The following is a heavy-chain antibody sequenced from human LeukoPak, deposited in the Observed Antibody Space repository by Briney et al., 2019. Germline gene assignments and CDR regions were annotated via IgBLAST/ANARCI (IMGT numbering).Heavy chain of an antibody. CDR3: ARGDFYSGYIYYFDY. J-gene: IGHJ4*02. CDR2: INHSGST. CDR1: GGSFSGYY. D-gene: IGHD3-3*01. Sequence: SETLSLTCAVYGGSFSGYYWSWIRQPPGKGLEWIGEINHSGSTNYNPSLKSRVTISLDTSKNQFSLNLSSVTAADTAVYYCARGDFYSGYIYYFDYWGQGTLVAVSS. V-gene: IGHV4-34*01.